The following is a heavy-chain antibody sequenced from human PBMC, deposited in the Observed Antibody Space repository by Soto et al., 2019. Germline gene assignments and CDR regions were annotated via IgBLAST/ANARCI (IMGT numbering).Heavy chain of an antibody. D-gene: IGHD6-13*01. V-gene: IGHV1-2*04. CDR3: ARGHTPGYHNLFDP. J-gene: IGHJ5*02. CDR2: INPNSGGT. CDR1: GYSFTGYY. Sequence: ASVKVSCKASGYSFTGYYMHWVRQAPGQGLEWMGWINPNSGGTNYAQKFQGWVTMTRDTSISTAYMELSRLRSDDTAVYYCARGHTPGYHNLFDPLGQGTLVTVSS.